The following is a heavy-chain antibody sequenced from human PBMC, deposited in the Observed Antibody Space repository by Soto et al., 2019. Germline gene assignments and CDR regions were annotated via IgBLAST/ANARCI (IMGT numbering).Heavy chain of an antibody. Sequence: SETLSLTCTVSGGSISSGGYYWSWIRQHPGKGLEWIGNIYYSGSTYYNPSLKSRVTISVDTSKNQFSLKLSSVTAADTAVYYCARVNMMSWFDTWGQGTLVTVSS. V-gene: IGHV4-31*03. CDR1: GGSISSGGYY. CDR2: IYYSGST. D-gene: IGHD3-16*01. J-gene: IGHJ5*02. CDR3: ARVNMMSWFDT.